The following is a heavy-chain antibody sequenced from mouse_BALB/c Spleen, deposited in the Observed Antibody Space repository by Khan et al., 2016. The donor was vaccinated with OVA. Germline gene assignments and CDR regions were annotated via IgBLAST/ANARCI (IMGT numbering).Heavy chain of an antibody. J-gene: IGHJ4*01. V-gene: IGHV1S41*01. D-gene: IGHD1-1*01. Sequence: DLVKPGASVKLSCKASGYTFTSYWINWIKQRPGQGLEWIGRIAPGSGSSSYNEMFKGKATLTLDTSSSTAYIQLSRLSSADSAVYFGARENYDGRTCYAMDYGGQGTSVTVAA. CDR3: ARENYDGRTCYAMDY. CDR2: IAPGSGSS. CDR1: GYTFTSYW.